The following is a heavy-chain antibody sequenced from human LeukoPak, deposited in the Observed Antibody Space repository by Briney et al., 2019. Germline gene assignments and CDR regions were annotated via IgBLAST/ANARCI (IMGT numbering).Heavy chain of an antibody. Sequence: GASVKVSCKASGGTFSSYAISWVRQAPGQGLEWMGGIIPIFGTANYAQKFQGRVTITTDESTSTAYMELSSLRSEDTAVYYCARTMGGCSSTSCSWGYWDQGTLVTVSS. CDR2: IIPIFGTA. V-gene: IGHV1-69*05. CDR3: ARTMGGCSSTSCSWGY. J-gene: IGHJ4*02. D-gene: IGHD2-2*01. CDR1: GGTFSSYA.